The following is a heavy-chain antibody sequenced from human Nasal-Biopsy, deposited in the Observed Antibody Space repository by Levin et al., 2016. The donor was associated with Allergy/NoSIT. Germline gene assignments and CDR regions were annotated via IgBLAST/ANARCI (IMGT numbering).Heavy chain of an antibody. Sequence: SETLSLTCSVSGGSINSSGSYWSWIRQHPGKGLDWIGYIYSNGRTYYNPSLKSRLNISVDISKNQFSLTLTSVTAADTAVYFCARFRFGVYYFDSWGQGTLVTVSS. J-gene: IGHJ4*02. V-gene: IGHV4-31*03. CDR1: GGSINSSGSY. D-gene: IGHD3-10*01. CDR2: IYSNGRT. CDR3: ARFRFGVYYFDS.